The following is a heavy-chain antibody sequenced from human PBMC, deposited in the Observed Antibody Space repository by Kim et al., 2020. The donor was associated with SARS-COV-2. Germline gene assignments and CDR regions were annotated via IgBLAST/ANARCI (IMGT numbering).Heavy chain of an antibody. V-gene: IGHV5-51*01. Sequence: RSSPSFQGQVTISADKSISTAYLQWSSLKASDTAMYYCARHGSPAGGVDYWGQGTLVTVSS. J-gene: IGHJ4*02. CDR3: ARHGSPAGGVDY. D-gene: IGHD1-26*01.